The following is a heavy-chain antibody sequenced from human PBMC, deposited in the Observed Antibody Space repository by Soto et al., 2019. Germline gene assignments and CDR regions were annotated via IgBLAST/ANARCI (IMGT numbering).Heavy chain of an antibody. D-gene: IGHD5-18*01. V-gene: IGHV3-30*03. CDR2: ISYDGSNK. Sequence: GGSLRLSCAASGFTFSSYGMHWVRQAPGKGLEWVAVISYDGSNKYYADSVKGRFTISRDNSKNTLYLQMNSLRAEDTAVYYCARGSLDTRYYFDYWGQGTLVPVSS. J-gene: IGHJ4*02. CDR1: GFTFSSYG. CDR3: ARGSLDTRYYFDY.